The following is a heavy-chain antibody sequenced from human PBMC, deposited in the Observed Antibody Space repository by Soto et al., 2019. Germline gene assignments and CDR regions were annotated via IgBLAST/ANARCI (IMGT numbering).Heavy chain of an antibody. CDR2: INNDGSFT. J-gene: IGHJ5*02. Sequence: GWSLRLACASSVFTFSTYWMQWVRQAPGKGLVWVSRINNDGSFTKYADSVKGRFTISRDDAKNRLYLQMNSLRAEDTAVYYCAREIAVSRNWFDPWGQGTLVTVSS. V-gene: IGHV3-74*01. CDR1: VFTFSTYW. CDR3: AREIAVSRNWFDP. D-gene: IGHD6-19*01.